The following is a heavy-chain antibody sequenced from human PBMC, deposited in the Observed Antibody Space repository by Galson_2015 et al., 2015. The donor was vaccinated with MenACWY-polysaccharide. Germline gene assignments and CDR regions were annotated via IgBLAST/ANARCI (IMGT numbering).Heavy chain of an antibody. CDR1: GDSITSGGYF. V-gene: IGHV4-31*01. Sequence: TLSLTCAVSGDSITSGGYFWSWIRQHPGKGLEWIASISYDGGTYYNPSLKSLVTISVDTPKNQFSLKLNSVTAADTAVYYCARGGRAVSNRNWFDPWGQGTLVTVSS. J-gene: IGHJ5*02. D-gene: IGHD3-16*01. CDR3: ARGGRAVSNRNWFDP. CDR2: ISYDGGT.